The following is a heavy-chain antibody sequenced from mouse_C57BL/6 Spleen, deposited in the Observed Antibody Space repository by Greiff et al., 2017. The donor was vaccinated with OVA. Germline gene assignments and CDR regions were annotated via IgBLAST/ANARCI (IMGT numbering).Heavy chain of an antibody. D-gene: IGHD1-1*01. V-gene: IGHV1-64*01. CDR3: ARGDYGSSYENFDV. Sequence: QVQLKQPGAELVKPGASVKLSCKASGYTFTSYWMHWVKQRPGQGLEWIGMIHPNSGSTNYNEKFKSKATLTVDKSSSTAYMQLSSLTSEDSAVYYCARGDYGSSYENFDVWGTGTTVTVSS. CDR1: GYTFTSYW. J-gene: IGHJ1*03. CDR2: IHPNSGST.